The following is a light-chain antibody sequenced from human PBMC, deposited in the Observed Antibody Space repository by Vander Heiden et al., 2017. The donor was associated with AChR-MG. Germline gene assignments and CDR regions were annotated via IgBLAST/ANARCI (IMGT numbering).Light chain of an antibody. Sequence: QSGLTQPASVSGSPGQSITISCTGTSSDVGAYNYVSWYQQHPGEAPKLMIYDVSNRPSGVSPRFSGSKSGNTASLTISGLQTEDEADYYCSSYTTSGTRLFGGGTRLTV. CDR1: SSDVGAYNY. CDR3: SSYTTSGTRL. V-gene: IGLV2-14*03. J-gene: IGLJ2*01. CDR2: DVS.